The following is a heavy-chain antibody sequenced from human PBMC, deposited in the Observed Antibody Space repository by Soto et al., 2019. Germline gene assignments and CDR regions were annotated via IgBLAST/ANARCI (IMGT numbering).Heavy chain of an antibody. D-gene: IGHD3-22*01. CDR1: GYSFTSYW. CDR2: IYTGDSHT. CDR3: ARAPYYYDSSGYYFFDY. Sequence: GESLKISCKGSGYSFTSYWIGWVRQMHGKGLEWMGIIYTGDSHTRYSPAFQGHVTNADDKSISTAYVQWSSLKTTDTAMYYRARAPYYYDSSGYYFFDYWSQGPLVTVSS. V-gene: IGHV5-51*01. J-gene: IGHJ4*02.